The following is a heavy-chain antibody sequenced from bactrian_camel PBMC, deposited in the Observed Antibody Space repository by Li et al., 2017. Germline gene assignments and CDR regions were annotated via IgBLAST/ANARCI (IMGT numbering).Heavy chain of an antibody. Sequence: VQLVESGGGSVQAGGSLTLSCQASKYAYSSNCMGWFRQNPGKVRERVGLIDAGGTSTWYDDSVKGRFTISQDDSKNTMYLQMNSLKPEDTAVYYCAANKANRLIPLPPYAVGCGGGLSADFGYFGQGTQVTVS. J-gene: IGHJ6*01. D-gene: IGHD1*01. CDR3: AANKANRLIPLPPYAVGCGGGLSADFGY. CDR1: KYAYSSNC. V-gene: IGHV3S31*01. CDR2: IDAGGTST.